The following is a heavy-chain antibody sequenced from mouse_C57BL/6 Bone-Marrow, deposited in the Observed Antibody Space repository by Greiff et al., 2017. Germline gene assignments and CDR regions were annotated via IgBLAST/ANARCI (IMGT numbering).Heavy chain of an antibody. CDR3: ARDYYGSSYWYFDV. D-gene: IGHD1-1*01. J-gene: IGHJ1*03. CDR1: GYTFTSYW. Sequence: QVQLQQPGAELVKPGASVKLSCKASGYTFTSYWMPWVKQRPGRGLAWIGRIDPISGGTKYNEKFKSKATLTVDKPSSTAYMQLSSLTSEDSAVYYWARDYYGSSYWYFDVGGTGTTVTVSS. CDR2: IDPISGGT. V-gene: IGHV1-72*01.